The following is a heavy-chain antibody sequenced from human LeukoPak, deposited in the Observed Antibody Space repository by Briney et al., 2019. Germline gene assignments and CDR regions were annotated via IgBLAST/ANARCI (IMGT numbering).Heavy chain of an antibody. CDR1: GFTFNSYA. Sequence: PVGSLRLSCAASGFTFNSYAMSWVRQAPGKGLEWVSAISGTGGMTYYADSVKGRFTISRDNSKNTLNLQMNSLRAEDTAVYYCATLDYFDSSAYGDYWGQGTLVTVSS. D-gene: IGHD3-22*01. J-gene: IGHJ4*02. CDR2: ISGTGGMT. V-gene: IGHV3-23*01. CDR3: ATLDYFDSSAYGDY.